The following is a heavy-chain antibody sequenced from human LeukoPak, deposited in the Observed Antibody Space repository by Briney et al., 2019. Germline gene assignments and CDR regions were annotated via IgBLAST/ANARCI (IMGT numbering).Heavy chain of an antibody. CDR3: AREVQGFDT. V-gene: IGHV1-2*02. CDR2: IDPSTGGT. D-gene: IGHD1-1*01. CDR1: GYTFTGNL. Sequence: ASMKVSCKASGYTFTGNLIHLVRQAPGQGLEWMGWIDPSTGGTHYALKFQDRVSVTSDTAISTAYMELNMLTSDDTAVYFCAREVQGFDTWGQGTLVTVSS. J-gene: IGHJ5*02.